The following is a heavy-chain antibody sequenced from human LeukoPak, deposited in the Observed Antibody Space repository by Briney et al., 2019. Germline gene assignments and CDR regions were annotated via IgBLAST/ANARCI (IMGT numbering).Heavy chain of an antibody. CDR1: GFTFSSYG. V-gene: IGHV3-30*02. CDR3: AKAEWTYFFDF. D-gene: IGHD3-3*01. Sequence: GGSLRLSCAASGFTFSSYGMHWVRQAPGKGLEWVAFIRFDGSSKYYADSVKGRFTISRDNSKNTLYLQMNSLRVEDTAVYYCAKAEWTYFFDFWGQGVLVTVSS. CDR2: IRFDGSSK. J-gene: IGHJ4*02.